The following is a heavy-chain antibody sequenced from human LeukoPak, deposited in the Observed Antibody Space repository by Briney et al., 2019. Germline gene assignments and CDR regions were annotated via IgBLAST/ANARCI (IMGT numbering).Heavy chain of an antibody. D-gene: IGHD3-22*01. V-gene: IGHV4-34*01. Sequence: SETLSLTCAAYGGSFSGYCWSWIRQPPGKGLEWIGEINHNGSTNYNPSLKSRVTISVDTSKNQFSLKLSSVTAADTAVYYCARDRVHYYDSSGHFDYWGQGNLVTVSS. CDR2: INHNGST. J-gene: IGHJ4*02. CDR1: GGSFSGYC. CDR3: ARDRVHYYDSSGHFDY.